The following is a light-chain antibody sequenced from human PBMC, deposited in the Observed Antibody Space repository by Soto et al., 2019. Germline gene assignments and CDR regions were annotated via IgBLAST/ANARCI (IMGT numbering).Light chain of an antibody. J-gene: IGKJ1*01. CDR1: EDISSY. CDR3: HQLKSYPRT. CDR2: AAS. V-gene: IGKV1-9*01. Sequence: DIQLTQSPSFLSASVGDRITITCRTSEDISSYLAWYQQKLGEAPKLLIYAASTLQSGVPLRFSGSGSGTEFTLTVSSLQPEDFATYYCHQLKSYPRTFGQGTKVQVK.